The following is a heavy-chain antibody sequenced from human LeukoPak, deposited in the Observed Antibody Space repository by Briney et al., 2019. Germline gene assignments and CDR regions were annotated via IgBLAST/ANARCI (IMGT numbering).Heavy chain of an antibody. CDR2: VFYSGKT. CDR3: AREGSNTPVTH. CDR1: GGSISISSYY. D-gene: IGHD3-10*01. V-gene: IGHV4-61*01. Sequence: SETLSLTCTVSGGSISISSYYWSWIRQSPGKGLEWIGYVFYSGKTDYSPSLRSRVSMSVDTSKNQFSLKVSSVTAADTAVYYCAREGSNTPVTHWGQGTLITVSS. J-gene: IGHJ4*02.